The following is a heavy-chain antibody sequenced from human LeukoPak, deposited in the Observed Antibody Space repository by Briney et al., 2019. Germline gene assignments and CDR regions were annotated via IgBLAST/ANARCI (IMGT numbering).Heavy chain of an antibody. CDR1: GGSVSSGSYY. V-gene: IGHV4-30-2*01. CDR2: IYHSGST. CDR3: ARGYDSSGYYYYFDY. D-gene: IGHD3-22*01. Sequence: PSETLSLTCTVSGGSVSSGSYYWSWIRQPPGKGLEWIGYIYHSGSTYYNPSLKSRVTISVDRSKNQFSLKLSSVTAADTAVYYCARGYDSSGYYYYFDYWGQGTLVTVSS. J-gene: IGHJ4*02.